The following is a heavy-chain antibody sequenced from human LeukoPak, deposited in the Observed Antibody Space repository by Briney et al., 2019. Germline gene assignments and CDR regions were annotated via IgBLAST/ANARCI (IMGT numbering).Heavy chain of an antibody. Sequence: PSETLSLTCTVSGGSISSGSYSWSWIRQPAGKGLEWIGRIYTSGSTNYNPSLKSRVTISVDTSKNQFSLKLSSVTAADTAVYYCARDHRITMIVGDWGQGTLVTVSS. D-gene: IGHD3-22*01. CDR1: GGSISSGSYS. CDR2: IYTSGST. J-gene: IGHJ4*02. CDR3: ARDHRITMIVGD. V-gene: IGHV4-61*02.